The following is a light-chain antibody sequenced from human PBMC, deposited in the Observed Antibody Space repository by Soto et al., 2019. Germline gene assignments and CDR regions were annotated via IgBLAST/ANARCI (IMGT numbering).Light chain of an antibody. J-gene: IGKJ4*01. V-gene: IGKV1-39*01. Sequence: DIQMTQSPSSLSASVGDRVTITCRASQAISTYLNWYQQKSGKAPKLLIDAASRLQSGVKSRFTANGSGIYFTFKISSLDDEDLEGLYCKQSDRTPLSVGGGPKVDIK. CDR2: AAS. CDR3: KQSDRTPLS. CDR1: QAISTY.